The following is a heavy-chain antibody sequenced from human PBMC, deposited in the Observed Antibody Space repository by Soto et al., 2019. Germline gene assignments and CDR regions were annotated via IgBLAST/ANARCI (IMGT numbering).Heavy chain of an antibody. D-gene: IGHD1-26*01. CDR2: IYYSGST. J-gene: IGHJ4*02. CDR3: ARMGVVGATTFDY. Sequence: QVQLQESGPGLVKPSETLSLTCTVSGGSISSYYWSWIRQPPGKGLEWTGYIYYSGSTNYNPSLKSRVTISVDTSKNQFSLKLSSVTAADTALYYCARMGVVGATTFDYWGQGTLVTVSS. CDR1: GGSISSYY. V-gene: IGHV4-59*01.